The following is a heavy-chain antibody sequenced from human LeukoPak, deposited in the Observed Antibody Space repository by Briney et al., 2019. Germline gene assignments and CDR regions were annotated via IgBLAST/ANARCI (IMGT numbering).Heavy chain of an antibody. J-gene: IGHJ4*02. D-gene: IGHD5-24*01. CDR2: ISGDGVSS. CDR1: GFMFDDYA. Sequence: GGSLRISCAASGFMFDDYAMHWVRQVPGRGLEWVSLISGDGVSSFYADSVKGRFTISRDNNNSSLSLQMRRLTTEDTAFYYCVREQFSHTSNYFDNWGQGILVSVSS. V-gene: IGHV3-43*02. CDR3: VREQFSHTSNYFDN.